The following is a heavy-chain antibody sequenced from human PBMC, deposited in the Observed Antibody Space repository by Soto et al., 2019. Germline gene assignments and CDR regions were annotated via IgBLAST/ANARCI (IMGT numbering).Heavy chain of an antibody. CDR3: ARRIFVVVPAARGLGWFDP. D-gene: IGHD2-2*01. V-gene: IGHV4-39*01. CDR2: IYYSGST. Sequence: QLQLQESGPGLVKPSETLSLTCTVSGGSISSSSYYWGWLRQPPGKGLEWIGSIYYSGSTYYNPSLKSRVPISVNTSTNQFSLKLSPVSAAGTAVYYRARRIFVVVPAARGLGWFDPWGQGTLVTVSS. J-gene: IGHJ5*02. CDR1: GGSISSSSYY.